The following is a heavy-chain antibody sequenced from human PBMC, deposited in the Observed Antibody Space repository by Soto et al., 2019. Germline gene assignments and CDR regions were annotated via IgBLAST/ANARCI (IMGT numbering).Heavy chain of an antibody. D-gene: IGHD1-26*01. J-gene: IGHJ5*02. V-gene: IGHV4-61*01. Sequence: ASETLSLTCTVSGGSVSSGSYYWSWIRQPPGKGLEWIGYIYYSGSTNYNPSLKSRVTISVDTSKNQFSLKLSSVTAADTAVYYCARDREARFDPWGQGTLVTVSS. CDR3: ARDREARFDP. CDR2: IYYSGST. CDR1: GGSVSSGSYY.